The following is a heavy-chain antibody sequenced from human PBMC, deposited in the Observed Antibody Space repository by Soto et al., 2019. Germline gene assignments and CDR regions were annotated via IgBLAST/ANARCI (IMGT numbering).Heavy chain of an antibody. CDR3: GRTYSGCSFVI. CDR1: GGSISSSSYY. V-gene: IGHV4-39*01. Sequence: QLQLQESGPGLVKPSETLSLTCTVSGGSISSSSYYWGWIRQPPGKALEWIGSIYYSGSTYYNPSLKRRVTIPVDTSTNQFSLKLSSVTAADTAVYYCGRTYSGCSFVILGQGTMVTVSS. CDR2: IYYSGST. D-gene: IGHD1-26*01. J-gene: IGHJ3*02.